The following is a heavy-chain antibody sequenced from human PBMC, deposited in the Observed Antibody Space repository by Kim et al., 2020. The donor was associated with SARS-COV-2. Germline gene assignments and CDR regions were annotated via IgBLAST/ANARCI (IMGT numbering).Heavy chain of an antibody. D-gene: IGHD6-13*01. J-gene: IGHJ5*02. Sequence: YADSVKGRFTSSRDNAKNSLYLQMNSLRAEDTAVYYCARGGAAGIKWFDPWGQGTLVTVSS. CDR3: ARGGAAGIKWFDP. V-gene: IGHV3-11*04.